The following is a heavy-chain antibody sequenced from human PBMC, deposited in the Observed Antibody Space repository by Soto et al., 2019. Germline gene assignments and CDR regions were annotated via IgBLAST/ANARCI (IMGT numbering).Heavy chain of an antibody. V-gene: IGHV3-73*01. CDR1: GFTFSGSA. J-gene: IGHJ4*01. D-gene: IGHD3-10*01. CDR2: IRSKANSYAT. CDR3: TLSSESYLY. Sequence: GGSLRLSCAASGFTFSGSAMHWVRQASGKELEWVGRIRSKANSYATAYAASVKGRFTISRDDSKNTAYLQMNSLKTEDTAVYYCTLSSESYLYWGHGTLVNVSS.